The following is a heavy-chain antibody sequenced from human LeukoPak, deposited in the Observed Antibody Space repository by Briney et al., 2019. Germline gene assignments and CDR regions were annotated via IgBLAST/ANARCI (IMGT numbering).Heavy chain of an antibody. CDR3: ARGVGAPNFDY. V-gene: IGHV4-61*02. CDR1: GGSISSGSYY. Sequence: PSETLSLTCTVSGGSISSGSYYWSWIRQPAGKGLEWIGRIYTSGSTNYNPSLKSRVTISVDTSKNQFSLKLSSVTAADTAVYYCARGVGAPNFDYWGQGTLVTVSS. CDR2: IYTSGST. D-gene: IGHD1-26*01. J-gene: IGHJ4*02.